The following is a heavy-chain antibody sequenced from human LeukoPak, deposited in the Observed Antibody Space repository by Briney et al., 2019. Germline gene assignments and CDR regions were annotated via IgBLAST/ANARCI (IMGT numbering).Heavy chain of an antibody. V-gene: IGHV3-30*18. CDR1: GFTFSSYG. J-gene: IGHJ6*02. Sequence: GRSLRLSCAASGFTFSSYGMHWVRQAPGKGLEWVAVISYDGSNKYYAASVKGRFTISRDNSKNTLYLQMNSLRAEDTAVYYCAKANYYYGMDVGGQGTTVTVSS. CDR2: ISYDGSNK. CDR3: AKANYYYGMDV.